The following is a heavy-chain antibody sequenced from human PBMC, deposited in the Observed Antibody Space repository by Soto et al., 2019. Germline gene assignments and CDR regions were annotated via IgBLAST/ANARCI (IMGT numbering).Heavy chain of an antibody. CDR1: GGSFSGYY. Sequence: SETLSLTCAVYGGSFSGYYWSWIRQPPGKGLEWIGEINHSGSTNYNPSLKSRVTISVDTSKNQFSLKLSSVTAADTAVYYCARARLKWEAFGGWFDPWGQGTLVTVSS. D-gene: IGHD1-26*01. CDR3: ARARLKWEAFGGWFDP. J-gene: IGHJ5*02. CDR2: INHSGST. V-gene: IGHV4-34*01.